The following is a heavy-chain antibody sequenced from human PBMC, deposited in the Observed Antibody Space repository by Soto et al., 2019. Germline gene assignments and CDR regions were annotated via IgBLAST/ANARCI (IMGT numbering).Heavy chain of an antibody. J-gene: IGHJ4*02. D-gene: IGHD5-12*01. CDR1: GGTFSTYT. V-gene: IGHV1-69*08. CDR3: ARDFPIGIDLSVYDAIDL. CDR2: IIPIVNTA. Sequence: QVQPVQSGAEVKEPGSSVKVSCKASGGTFSTYTFTWVRQAPGQGLECMGRIIPIVNTADYAETFQGRVTITADKSTSTVFMYLSSLKSGDTGTYYCARDFPIGIDLSVYDAIDLWGQGTLVTVS.